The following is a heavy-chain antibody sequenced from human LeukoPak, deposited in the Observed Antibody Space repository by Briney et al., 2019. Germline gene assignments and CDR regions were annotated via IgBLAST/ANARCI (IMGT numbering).Heavy chain of an antibody. CDR2: ISSISSYI. J-gene: IGHJ6*03. CDR1: GFTFISYA. V-gene: IGHV3-21*04. Sequence: GGSLRLSCAASGFTFISYAMSWVRQAPGKGLEWVSSISSISSYIYYADSVKGRFTISRDNAKNSLYLQMNSLRAEDTAVYYCARELDEDTAMVSYYYYMDVWGKGTTVTVSS. D-gene: IGHD5-18*01. CDR3: ARELDEDTAMVSYYYYMDV.